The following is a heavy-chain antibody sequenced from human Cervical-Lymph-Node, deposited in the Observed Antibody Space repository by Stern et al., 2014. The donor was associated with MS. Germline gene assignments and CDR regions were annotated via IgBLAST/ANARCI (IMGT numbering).Heavy chain of an antibody. CDR2: IYYTGST. Sequence: QLQLQESGPGLVKPSATLSLTCTVSGDSISGNYWSWIRQPPGQGLEWMGYIYYTGSTSYNPSIKSRVTISIDSSKTQFSLSLNSVTAADTAVYYCARVVVLAGSRWFDPWGQGILVSVSS. J-gene: IGHJ5*02. CDR1: GDSISGNY. V-gene: IGHV4-59*01. CDR3: ARVVVLAGSRWFDP. D-gene: IGHD2-15*01.